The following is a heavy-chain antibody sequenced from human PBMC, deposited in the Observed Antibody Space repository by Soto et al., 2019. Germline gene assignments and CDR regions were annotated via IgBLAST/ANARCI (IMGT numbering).Heavy chain of an antibody. Sequence: QVQLVQSGAEVKKPGASVKVSCKASGYTFTSYYMHWVRQAPGQGLEWMGIINPSGGSTSYAQKFQGRVTMTRDTSTSTGYMELSSLRSEDTAVYYCARDPVDYGGNSADAFDIWGQGTMVTVSS. CDR2: INPSGGST. V-gene: IGHV1-46*01. CDR1: GYTFTSYY. CDR3: ARDPVDYGGNSADAFDI. J-gene: IGHJ3*02. D-gene: IGHD4-17*01.